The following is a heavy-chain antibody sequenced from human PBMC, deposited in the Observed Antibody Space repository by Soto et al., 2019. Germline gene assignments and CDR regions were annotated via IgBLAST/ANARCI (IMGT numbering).Heavy chain of an antibody. CDR3: ARDTMVRGVIDYYYGMDV. CDR2: ISYDGSNK. D-gene: IGHD3-10*01. Sequence: AWCMGIGCAASRVSVSSYAMHGVRKATGKGLEWVAVISYDGSNKYYADSVKGRFTISRDNSKKTLYLQMNSLRAEDTAVYYCARDTMVRGVIDYYYGMDVWGQGTTVPGSS. V-gene: IGHV3-30-3*01. CDR1: RVSVSSYA. J-gene: IGHJ6*02.